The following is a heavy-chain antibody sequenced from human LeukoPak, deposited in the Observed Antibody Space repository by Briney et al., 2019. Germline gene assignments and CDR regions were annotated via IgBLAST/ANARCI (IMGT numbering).Heavy chain of an antibody. Sequence: PGGSLRLSCTASGFTFGDYAMHWVRQAPGKGLEWVAVISYDGSNKYYVDSVKGRFTISRDNSNNTLYLQMNSLRVEDTAVYYCAREGYDSSGYYIAFDIWGQGTMVTVSS. J-gene: IGHJ3*02. CDR1: GFTFGDYA. D-gene: IGHD3-22*01. V-gene: IGHV3-30-3*01. CDR3: AREGYDSSGYYIAFDI. CDR2: ISYDGSNK.